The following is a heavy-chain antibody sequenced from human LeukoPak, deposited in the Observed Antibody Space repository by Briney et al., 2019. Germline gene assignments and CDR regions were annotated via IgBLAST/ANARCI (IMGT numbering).Heavy chain of an antibody. CDR3: ARDRGSGITMVRGVIRGYMDV. Sequence: GGSLRLSCAASGFTVSSNDMSWVRQAPGKGLEWVSVIYVGGSTYYADSVKGRFTISRDNSKNTLYPQMNSLRAEDTAVYYCARDRGSGITMVRGVIRGYMDVWGKGTTVTVSS. CDR2: IYVGGST. J-gene: IGHJ6*03. V-gene: IGHV3-53*01. CDR1: GFTVSSND. D-gene: IGHD3-10*01.